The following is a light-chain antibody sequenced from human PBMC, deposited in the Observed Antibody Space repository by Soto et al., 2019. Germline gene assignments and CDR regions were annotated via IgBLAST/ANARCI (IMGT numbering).Light chain of an antibody. V-gene: IGKV1-5*01. CDR1: QSMSSW. Sequence: DIPMTQSPSTLSASVGDRVTITCRASQSMSSWLAWYQQKPGKAPKLLIYDASSLESGVPSRFNGSGSGTEFTLTISSLQPDDFATYYCQQYNSYWTFGQGTKEEIK. CDR3: QQYNSYWT. CDR2: DAS. J-gene: IGKJ1*01.